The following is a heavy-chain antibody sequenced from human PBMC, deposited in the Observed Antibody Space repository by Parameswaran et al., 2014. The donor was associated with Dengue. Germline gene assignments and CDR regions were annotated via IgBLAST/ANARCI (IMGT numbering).Heavy chain of an antibody. CDR2: IYSGGST. Sequence: VRQMPGKGLEWVSVIYSGGSTYYADSVKGRFTISRDNSKNTLYLQMNSLRAEDTAVYYCARDTYSSSWYYYYGMDVWGQGTTVTVSS. V-gene: IGHV3-53*01. J-gene: IGHJ6*02. CDR3: ARDTYSSSWYYYYGMDV. D-gene: IGHD6-13*01.